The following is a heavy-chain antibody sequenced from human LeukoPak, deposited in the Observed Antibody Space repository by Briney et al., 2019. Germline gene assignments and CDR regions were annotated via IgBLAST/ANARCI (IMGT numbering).Heavy chain of an antibody. CDR3: ARDPLRRYDY. V-gene: IGHV3-7*01. CDR1: GFTFRNYW. CDR2: IKDDGTEK. J-gene: IGHJ4*02. Sequence: GGSLRLSCAASGFTFRNYWTTWVRQAPGKGLEWVATIKDDGTEKYYVDSVKGRFTISRDNAKNSLYLQMNSLRAEDTALYYCARDPLRRYDYWGQGTLLTVSS.